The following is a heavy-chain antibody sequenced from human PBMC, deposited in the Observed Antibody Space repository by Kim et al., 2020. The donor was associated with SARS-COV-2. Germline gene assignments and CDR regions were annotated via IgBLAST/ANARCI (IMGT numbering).Heavy chain of an antibody. CDR2: ISYDGSKT. Sequence: GGSLRLSCAVSGFTFNSYALHWVRQAPGKGLEWVSVISYDGSKTYYADSLKGRFTVSRDNSESKLYLQMNSLRPDDTAVYFCARDSDSSDAIDVWGQGTMVTVSS. V-gene: IGHV3-30-3*01. CDR3: ARDSDSSDAIDV. J-gene: IGHJ3*01. D-gene: IGHD3-3*01. CDR1: GFTFNSYA.